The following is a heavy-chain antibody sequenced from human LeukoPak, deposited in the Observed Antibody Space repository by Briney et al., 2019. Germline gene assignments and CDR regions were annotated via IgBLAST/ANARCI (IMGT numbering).Heavy chain of an antibody. V-gene: IGHV4-34*01. D-gene: IGHD2-21*02. J-gene: IGHJ4*02. Sequence: PSETLSLTCAVYGGSFSGYYWSWIRQPPRKGLEWIGEINHSGSTNYNPSLKSRVTISVDTSKNQFSLKLSSVTAADTAVYYCARGGRFVVVTAILAYWGQGTLVTVSS. CDR3: ARGGRFVVVTAILAY. CDR2: INHSGST. CDR1: GGSFSGYY.